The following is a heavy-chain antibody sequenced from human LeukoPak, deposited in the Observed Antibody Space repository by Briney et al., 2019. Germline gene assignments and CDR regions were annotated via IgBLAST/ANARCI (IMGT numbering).Heavy chain of an antibody. Sequence: AGGSLRLPCAASGFTFSSYWMSWVRQAPGKGLEWVAFIRYDGSNKYYADSVKGRFTISRDNSKNTLYLQMNSLRAEDTAVYYCAKDHSGSYSYYFDYWGQGTLVTVSS. CDR2: IRYDGSNK. CDR3: AKDHSGSYSYYFDY. V-gene: IGHV3-30*02. D-gene: IGHD1-26*01. CDR1: GFTFSSYW. J-gene: IGHJ4*02.